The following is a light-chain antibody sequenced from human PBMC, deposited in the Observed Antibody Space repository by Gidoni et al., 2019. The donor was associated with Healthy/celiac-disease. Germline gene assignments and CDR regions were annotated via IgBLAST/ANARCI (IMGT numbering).Light chain of an antibody. CDR1: QSISSY. CDR3: QQSYSTPYT. Sequence: DIQVTQLPSSLSASVGDRVTITCRASQSISSYLNWYQQKPGKAPKLLIYAASSLQSGVPSRFSGSGSGTDFTLTISSLQPEDFATYYCQQSYSTPYTFGQGTKLEIK. V-gene: IGKV1-39*01. J-gene: IGKJ2*01. CDR2: AAS.